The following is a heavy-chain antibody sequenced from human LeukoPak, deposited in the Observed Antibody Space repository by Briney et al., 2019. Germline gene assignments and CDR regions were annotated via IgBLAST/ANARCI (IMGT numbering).Heavy chain of an antibody. Sequence: ASVKVSCKASGFSFSSYGINWVRQAPGQGLEWMGWIAAYNGNTNYAQKVQGRVTMTTDTSTRTAYMELRSLTSDDTAVYYCARDLPRHYSSGQHDYWGQGTLVTVSS. J-gene: IGHJ4*02. V-gene: IGHV1-18*01. D-gene: IGHD6-19*01. CDR3: ARDLPRHYSSGQHDY. CDR2: IAAYNGNT. CDR1: GFSFSSYG.